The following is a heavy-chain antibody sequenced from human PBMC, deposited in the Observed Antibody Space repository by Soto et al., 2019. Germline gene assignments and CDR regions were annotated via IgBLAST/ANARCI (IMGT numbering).Heavy chain of an antibody. D-gene: IGHD2-15*01. Sequence: DVQLVNSGGGFVMPGGSLRLSCGASGFKFTSYGMNWVRQSPGKGFEWLAYISGFSATIKYADSVRGRFIVSRDNDMNSLFLQLTDLTDDDTAVYYCARGGAARPDFWGQGSLVVVS. J-gene: IGHJ4*02. V-gene: IGHV3-48*02. CDR3: ARGGAARPDF. CDR2: ISGFSATI. CDR1: GFKFTSYG.